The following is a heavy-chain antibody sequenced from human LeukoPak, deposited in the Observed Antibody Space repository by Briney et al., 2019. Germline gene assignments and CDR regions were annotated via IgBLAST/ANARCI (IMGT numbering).Heavy chain of an antibody. CDR2: ISYDGSDK. CDR3: ARHYTYYYDSSGDFDY. J-gene: IGHJ4*02. D-gene: IGHD3-22*01. Sequence: GGSLRLSCAASGFTFSTYGMHWVRQAPGKGLEWVAVISYDGSDKYYADSVKGRFTISRDNSKNTLYLQMNSLRAEDTAMYYCARHYTYYYDSSGDFDYWGQGTLVTVSS. V-gene: IGHV3-30-3*01. CDR1: GFTFSTYG.